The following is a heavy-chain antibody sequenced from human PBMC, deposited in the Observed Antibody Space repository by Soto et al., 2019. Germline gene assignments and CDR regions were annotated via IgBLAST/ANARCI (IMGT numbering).Heavy chain of an antibody. CDR2: SDYSGST. J-gene: IGHJ6*02. CDR3: ARGRWRGATVGEYYYYGMDV. D-gene: IGHD1-26*01. CDR1: GGPSGRSFRADY. V-gene: IGHV4-34*01. Sequence: PSETLSLTCAVYGGPSGRSFRADYWNWIRQPPGKGLEWIGESDYSGSTNYNPSLKSRLTISVDTSKNQVSLKLSSVTAADTAVYYCARGRWRGATVGEYYYYGMDVWGQGTTVTVSS.